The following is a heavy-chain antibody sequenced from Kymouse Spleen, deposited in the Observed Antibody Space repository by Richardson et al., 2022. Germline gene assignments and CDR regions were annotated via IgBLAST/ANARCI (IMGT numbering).Heavy chain of an antibody. J-gene: IGHJ6*02. V-gene: IGHV4-39*01. CDR1: GGSISSSSYY. D-gene: IGHD3-10*01. CDR2: IYYSGST. CDR3: ARRVVRGVIINYYYYGMDV. Sequence: QLQLQESGPGLVKPSETLSLTCTVSGGSISSSSYYWGWIRQPPGKGLEWIGSIYYSGSTYYNPSLKSRVTISVDTSKNQFSLKLSSVTAADTAVYYCARRVVRGVIINYYYYGMDVWGQGTTVTVSS.